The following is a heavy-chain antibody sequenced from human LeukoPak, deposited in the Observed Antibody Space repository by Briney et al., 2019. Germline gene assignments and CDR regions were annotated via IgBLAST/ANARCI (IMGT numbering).Heavy chain of an antibody. J-gene: IGHJ6*03. CDR1: GYSICSGYY. Sequence: SETLSLTXAVSGYSICSGYYWGWIREPPGKGLERIGSIYHSGSTYYNPSLKSRVTISVDTSKNQFSLKLSSVTAADTAVYYYASSPRRYQSYYYYMDVWGKGTTVTVSS. V-gene: IGHV4-38-2*01. CDR3: ASSPRRYQSYYYYMDV. CDR2: IYHSGST. D-gene: IGHD1-14*01.